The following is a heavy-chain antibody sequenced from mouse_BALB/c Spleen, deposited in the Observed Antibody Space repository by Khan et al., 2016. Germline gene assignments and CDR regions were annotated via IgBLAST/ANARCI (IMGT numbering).Heavy chain of an antibody. D-gene: IGHD6-1*01. Sequence: VQLQQSGPELMKPGASVKISCKASGYSFTSYYMHWVKQSHGKSLEWIGYIYPFNGGTSYNQKFKGKATLTVDKSSSTAYMHLSSLTSEDSAVYYCASSAQSFYAVDYGGQGTSVTVSS. CDR3: ASSAQSFYAVDY. V-gene: IGHV1S135*01. CDR1: GYSFTSYY. J-gene: IGHJ4*01. CDR2: IYPFNGGT.